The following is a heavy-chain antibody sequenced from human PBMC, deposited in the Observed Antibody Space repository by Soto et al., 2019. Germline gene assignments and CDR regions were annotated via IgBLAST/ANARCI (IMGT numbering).Heavy chain of an antibody. CDR2: ISRDGTNK. CDR3: ARSRSGAVADSFDF. D-gene: IGHD3-10*01. CDR1: GFTFRIYA. Sequence: PGGSLRLSCAASGFTFRIYAIHWVRQAPGKGLEWVAVISRDGTNKYYVDSVKGRFTISRDNSKDTVYLQMNSLRDEDSAMFYCARSRSGAVADSFDFWGQGTLVTVSS. J-gene: IGHJ4*02. V-gene: IGHV3-30*04.